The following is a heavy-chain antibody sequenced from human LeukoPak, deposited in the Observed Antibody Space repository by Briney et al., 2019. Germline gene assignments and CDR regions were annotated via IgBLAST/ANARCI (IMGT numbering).Heavy chain of an antibody. V-gene: IGHV1-18*01. CDR2: ISAYNGNT. Sequence: ASVKVSCKASGYTFTSYGISWVRQAPGQGLEWMGWISAYNGNTNYAQKLQGRVTMTTGTSTSTAYMELRSLRSDDTAVYYCARDNTELLWFGEPIGYWGQGTLVTVSS. D-gene: IGHD3-10*01. CDR1: GYTFTSYG. CDR3: ARDNTELLWFGEPIGY. J-gene: IGHJ4*02.